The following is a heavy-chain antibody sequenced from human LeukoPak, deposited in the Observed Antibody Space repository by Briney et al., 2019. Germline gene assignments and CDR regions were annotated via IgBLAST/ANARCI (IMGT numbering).Heavy chain of an antibody. V-gene: IGHV3-48*01. CDR2: ITSSSSAI. Sequence: GGSLRLSCAASGFTFSGYSMNWVRQAPGKGLEWVSYITSSSSAIYYADSVKGRFTISRNNAKNSLYLQMNSLRAEDTAVYYCARVRGSYHFDYWGQGTLVTVSS. CDR1: GFTFSGYS. D-gene: IGHD1-26*01. CDR3: ARVRGSYHFDY. J-gene: IGHJ4*02.